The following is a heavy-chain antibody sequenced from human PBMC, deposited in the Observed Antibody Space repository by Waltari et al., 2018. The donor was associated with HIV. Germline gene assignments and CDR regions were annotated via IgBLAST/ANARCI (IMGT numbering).Heavy chain of an antibody. CDR1: GFTFSSYA. CDR2: ISNSGGNT. V-gene: IGHV3-23*01. Sequence: EVQLLESGGGLVQPGGSLRLFCAASGFTFSSYAMSWVRQAPGKGLEGVSAISNSGGNTNTAGSVKGRFSISRDNSKNTLYLQMNSLRDEDTAVYYCAKDLSSISMIIPRSYFDYWSQGTLVTVSS. CDR3: AKDLSSISMIIPRSYFDY. J-gene: IGHJ4*02. D-gene: IGHD3-22*01.